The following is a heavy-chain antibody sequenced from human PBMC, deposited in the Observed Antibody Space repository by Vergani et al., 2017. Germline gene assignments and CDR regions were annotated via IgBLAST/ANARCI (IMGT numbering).Heavy chain of an antibody. Sequence: EVQLVESGGGLVQSGGSLRLSCAASGFTLSTYWMTWVRQAPGKGLEWVASIKQDGNEKDYVDSVKGRFIISRDNARNSLYLQMNSLRVEDTAIYYCARDGGSGVEVPAAIRYYYYYMDVWGEGTTVTVSS. J-gene: IGHJ6*03. V-gene: IGHV3-7*01. CDR1: GFTLSTYW. D-gene: IGHD2-2*01. CDR3: ARDGGSGVEVPAAIRYYYYYMDV. CDR2: IKQDGNEK.